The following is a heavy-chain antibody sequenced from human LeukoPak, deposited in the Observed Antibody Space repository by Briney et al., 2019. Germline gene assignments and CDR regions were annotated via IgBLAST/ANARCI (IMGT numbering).Heavy chain of an antibody. CDR2: IRYDGSNK. V-gene: IGHV3-30*02. CDR3: AKDFPLYGSGSSAFDY. Sequence: PGGSLRLSCAASGFTFSKSAMTWVRQAPGKGLEWVAFIRYDGSNKYYADSVKGRFTISRDNSKNTLYLQMNSLRAEDTAVYYCAKDFPLYGSGSSAFDYWGQGTLVTVSS. D-gene: IGHD3-10*01. J-gene: IGHJ4*02. CDR1: GFTFSKSA.